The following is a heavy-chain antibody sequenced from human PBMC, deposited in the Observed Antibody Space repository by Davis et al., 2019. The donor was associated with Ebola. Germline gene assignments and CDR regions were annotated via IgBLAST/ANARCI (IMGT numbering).Heavy chain of an antibody. CDR1: GFIFNEYG. V-gene: IGHV3-23*01. D-gene: IGHD2-15*01. CDR3: ANRYCSGGSCYDP. Sequence: GESLKISCAASGFIFNEYGMHWVRQAPGKGLEWVSAISGSGGSTYYADSVKGRFTISRDNSKNTLYLQMNSLRAEDTAVYYCANRYCSGGSCYDPWGQGTLVTVSS. J-gene: IGHJ5*02. CDR2: ISGSGGST.